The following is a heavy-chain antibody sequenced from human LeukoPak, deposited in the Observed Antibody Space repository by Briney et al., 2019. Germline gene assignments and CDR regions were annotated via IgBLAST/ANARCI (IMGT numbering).Heavy chain of an antibody. J-gene: IGHJ4*02. V-gene: IGHV3-7*01. CDR1: HFTFTTYW. D-gene: IGHD3-3*01. CDR3: ARVTWSGYYSPLDY. Sequence: GGSLRLSCAASHFTFTTYWMSWLRQAPGKGLEWVANIKPDGSEKYYVDSVKGRFTISRDNAKNSLYLQMDSLRVEDTAMYYCARVTWSGYYSPLDYWGQGTLVTVSS. CDR2: IKPDGSEK.